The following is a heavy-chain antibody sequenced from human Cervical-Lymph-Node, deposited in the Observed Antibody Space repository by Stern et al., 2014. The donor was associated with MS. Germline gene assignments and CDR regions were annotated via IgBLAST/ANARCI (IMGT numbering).Heavy chain of an antibody. V-gene: IGHV7-4-1*02. J-gene: IGHJ4*02. Sequence: VQLVESGSELRKPGASVKVSCKASGYSFNRYAVTWVRQAPGQGLEWLGWINTNTGNPTYAQGFTGRFDFYLDTSVSTTYLHISSLKAEDTAVYYCARDLRDISGYYLDSWGQGSLVTVSS. CDR3: ARDLRDISGYYLDS. D-gene: IGHD3-22*01. CDR1: GYSFNRYA. CDR2: INTNTGNP.